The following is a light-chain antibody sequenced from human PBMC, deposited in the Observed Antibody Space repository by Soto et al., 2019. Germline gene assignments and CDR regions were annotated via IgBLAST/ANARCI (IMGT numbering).Light chain of an antibody. CDR1: QSVSSSY. Sequence: IVLTQSPGTLSLSPGEGATLSCRASQSVSSSYLAWYQQKPGQAPRLLIFGASNRATGIPDRFTGSGSGTDFTLTISRLEPEDFAVYYCHQYGISPLTFGGGTKVEVK. CDR3: HQYGISPLT. V-gene: IGKV3-20*01. J-gene: IGKJ4*01. CDR2: GAS.